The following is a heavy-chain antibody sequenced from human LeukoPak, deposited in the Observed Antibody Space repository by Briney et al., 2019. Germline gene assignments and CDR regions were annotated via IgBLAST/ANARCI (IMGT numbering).Heavy chain of an antibody. CDR2: IYYSGST. V-gene: IGHV4-39*07. Sequence: SETLSLTCTVSGGSINSNSYYWGWIRQPPGKGLEWIGSIYYSGSTYYNPSLKSRVTISVDTSKNQFSLKLNSVTAADTAVHYCARRYCANGVCYRSGFDIWGQGTMVTVSS. CDR1: GGSINSNSYY. D-gene: IGHD2-8*01. J-gene: IGHJ3*02. CDR3: ARRYCANGVCYRSGFDI.